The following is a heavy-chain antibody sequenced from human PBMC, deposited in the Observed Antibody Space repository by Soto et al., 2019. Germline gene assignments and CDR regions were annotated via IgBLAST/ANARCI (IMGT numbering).Heavy chain of an antibody. CDR2: ISAYNGNT. V-gene: IGHV1-18*01. CDR1: GYTFTSYG. J-gene: IGHJ4*02. CDR3: AREPNYFDY. Sequence: QVQLVQSGAEVKKPGASVKVSCKACGYTFTSYGISWVRRAHGQGLEWMGWISAYNGNTKYAQKLQGRVTMTTDTSTSTADMELRSLRSDDTAVYYCAREPNYFDYWGQGTLVTVSS.